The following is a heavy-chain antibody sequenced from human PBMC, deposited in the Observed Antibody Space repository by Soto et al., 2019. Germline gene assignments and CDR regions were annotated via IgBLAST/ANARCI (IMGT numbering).Heavy chain of an antibody. CDR1: GYTFTSYG. D-gene: IGHD3-3*01. Sequence: ASVKVSCKASGYTFTSYGIIWVRQAPGQGLEWMGWISAYNGNTNYAQKLQGRVTMTTDTSTSTAYMELRSLRSDDTAVYYCARDSHLVNFWSGPRLDWFDPWAREPWSPSPQ. J-gene: IGHJ5*02. CDR3: ARDSHLVNFWSGPRLDWFDP. CDR2: ISAYNGNT. V-gene: IGHV1-18*01.